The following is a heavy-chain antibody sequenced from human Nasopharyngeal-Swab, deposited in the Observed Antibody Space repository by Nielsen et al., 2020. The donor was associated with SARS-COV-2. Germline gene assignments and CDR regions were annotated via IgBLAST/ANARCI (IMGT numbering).Heavy chain of an antibody. Sequence: ASVKVSCKASANTFTGSYIHWVRQAPGQGLEWMGWMNPKSGVTSYAQKFQGRVTMTWDTSTSTAYMELSRLRSDDTAVYYCATDYYDNYDSDYWGQGTLVTVSS. J-gene: IGHJ4*02. V-gene: IGHV1-2*02. CDR3: ATDYYDNYDSDY. CDR2: MNPKSGVT. CDR1: ANTFTGSY. D-gene: IGHD3-22*01.